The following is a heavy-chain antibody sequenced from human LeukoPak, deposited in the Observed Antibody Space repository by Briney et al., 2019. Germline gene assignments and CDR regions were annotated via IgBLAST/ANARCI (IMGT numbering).Heavy chain of an antibody. CDR2: IYYSGST. V-gene: IGHV4-59*01. Sequence: SETLSLTCTVSGGSISSYYWSWIRQPPGKGLEWIGYIYYSGSTNYNPSLKSRVTISVDTSKNQFSLKLSSVTAADTAVYYCARASSSWYGMGVWGQGTTVTVSS. D-gene: IGHD6-13*01. J-gene: IGHJ6*02. CDR3: ARASSSWYGMGV. CDR1: GGSISSYY.